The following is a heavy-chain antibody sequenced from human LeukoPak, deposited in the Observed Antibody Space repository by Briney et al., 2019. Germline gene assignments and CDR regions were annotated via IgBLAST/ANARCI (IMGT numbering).Heavy chain of an antibody. D-gene: IGHD6-19*01. J-gene: IGHJ4*02. CDR1: GGSFSGYY. V-gene: IGHV4-34*01. CDR3: ARTSSSGLVGGYYFDY. Sequence: SETLSLTRAVYGGSFSGYYWSWIRQPPGKGLEWIGEINHSGSTYYNPSLKSRVTISVDTSKNQFSLKLSSVTAADTAVYYCARTSSSGLVGGYYFDYWGQGTLVTVSS. CDR2: INHSGST.